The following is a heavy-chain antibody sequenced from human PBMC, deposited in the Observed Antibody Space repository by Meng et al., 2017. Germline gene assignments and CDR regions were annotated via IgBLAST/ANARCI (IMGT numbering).Heavy chain of an antibody. CDR2: INPMFART. J-gene: IGHJ4*02. Sequence: QRAESGGCGQAPGSGRLFLCMASGGFFSNYGNSWLRQAPGQGLEWMGGINPMFARTNYAQKFQGRITITSEDSTTTAYMELLSLGSEDTAVYYCGRRGNVYGGNSEYWGQGTLVTVSS. CDR1: GGFFSNYG. CDR3: GRRGNVYGGNSEY. V-gene: IGHV1-69*01. D-gene: IGHD4-23*01.